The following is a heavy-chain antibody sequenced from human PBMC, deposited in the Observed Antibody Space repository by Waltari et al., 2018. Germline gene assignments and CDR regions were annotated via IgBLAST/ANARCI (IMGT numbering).Heavy chain of an antibody. J-gene: IGHJ2*01. CDR3: AKIAVAGTWYFDL. V-gene: IGHV3-23*01. Sequence: EVQLLASGGVLVQPWGSLSLSCAASGSPFRCHGMSWVRQAPGKGLEWVSSISNSGSLTYYADSVKGRFTSSRDNSMNTLYLQMNSLRVEDTAVYYCAKIAVAGTWYFDLWGRGTLVTVSS. D-gene: IGHD6-19*01. CDR1: GSPFRCHG. CDR2: ISNSGSLT.